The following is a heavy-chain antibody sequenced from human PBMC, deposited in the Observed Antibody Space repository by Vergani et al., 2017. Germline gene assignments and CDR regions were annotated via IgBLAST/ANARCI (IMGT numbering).Heavy chain of an antibody. CDR1: VGTFSSYA. CDR2: IIPIFGTA. J-gene: IGHJ4*02. V-gene: IGHV1-69*01. D-gene: IGHD2-2*01. Sequence: QLQLLHSGAEVKKPGSSVNVSCKASVGTFSSYAISWVRQAPRQGLEWMGWIIPIFGTANYAQKFQGRVTITADESTSTAYMELSSLRSEDTAVYYCARGSGGYCSSTSCYYFDYWGQGPLVTVSS. CDR3: ARGSGGYCSSTSCYYFDY.